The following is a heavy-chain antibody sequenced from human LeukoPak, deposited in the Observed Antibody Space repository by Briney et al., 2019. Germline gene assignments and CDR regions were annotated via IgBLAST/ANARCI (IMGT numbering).Heavy chain of an antibody. CDR3: ARDTLNGPFVISLDY. V-gene: IGHV3-23*01. D-gene: IGHD3-9*01. CDR2: IGAGGTFT. Sequence: GGSLRLSCTASGFTFSSYAMNWVRQAPGKGLEWVSGIGAGGTFTYYADSVKGRFTISRDNSRNTLYLQMNSLRAEDTAVYYCARDTLNGPFVISLDYWGQGALVTVSS. CDR1: GFTFSSYA. J-gene: IGHJ4*02.